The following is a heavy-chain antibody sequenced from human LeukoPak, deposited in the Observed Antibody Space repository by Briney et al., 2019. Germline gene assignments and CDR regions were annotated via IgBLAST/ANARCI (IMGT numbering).Heavy chain of an antibody. V-gene: IGHV1-46*01. J-gene: IGHJ4*02. CDR1: GYTFTSYY. Sequence: ASVKVSCKASGYTFTSYYMHWVRQAPGQGLEWMGIINPSGGSTSYAQKFQGRVTMTRDMSTSTVYMELSGLRSEDTAVYYCARVFSFALRVFDYWGQGTLVTVSS. D-gene: IGHD3-10*01. CDR2: INPSGGST. CDR3: ARVFSFALRVFDY.